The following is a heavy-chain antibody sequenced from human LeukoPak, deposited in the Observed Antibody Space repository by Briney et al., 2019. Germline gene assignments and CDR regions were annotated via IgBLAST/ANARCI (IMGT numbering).Heavy chain of an antibody. D-gene: IGHD3-22*01. Sequence: PSEALSLTCAVYGGSFSGYYWSWIRQPPGKGLEWIGEINHSGSTNYNPSLKSRVTISVDTSKNQFSLKLSSVTAPDTAVYYCARVLPRGSYDSSGYYYYWAQGTLVTVSS. J-gene: IGHJ4*02. CDR1: GGSFSGYY. V-gene: IGHV4-34*01. CDR2: INHSGST. CDR3: ARVLPRGSYDSSGYYYY.